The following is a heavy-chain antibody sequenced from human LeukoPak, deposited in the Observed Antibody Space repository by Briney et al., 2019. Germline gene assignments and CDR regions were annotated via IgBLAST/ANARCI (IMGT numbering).Heavy chain of an antibody. CDR3: AKFRGVPTPLYHFDY. CDR1: GFTFSSYS. J-gene: IGHJ4*02. D-gene: IGHD3-3*01. CDR2: IRSTSSAI. V-gene: IGHV3-48*04. Sequence: GESLRLSCAASGFTFSSYSMNWVRQAPGKGLEWLSYIRSTSSAIYYADSLKGRFTISRDNAKNSLYLQMDSLRAEDTAVYYCAKFRGVPTPLYHFDYWGQGTLVTVSS.